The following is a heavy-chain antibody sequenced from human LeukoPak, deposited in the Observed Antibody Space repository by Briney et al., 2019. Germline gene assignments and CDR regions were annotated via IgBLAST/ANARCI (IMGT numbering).Heavy chain of an antibody. CDR1: GYTFTSYY. D-gene: IGHD2-21*02. CDR3: ARGKSPLAYCGGDCYSDYYGMDV. V-gene: IGHV1-8*02. Sequence: GASVKVSCKASGYTFTSYYMHWVRQATGQGLEWMGWMNPNSGNTGYAQKFQGRVTMTRNTSISTAYMELSSLRSEDTAVYYCARGKSPLAYCGGDCYSDYYGMDVWGQGTTVTASS. CDR2: MNPNSGNT. J-gene: IGHJ6*02.